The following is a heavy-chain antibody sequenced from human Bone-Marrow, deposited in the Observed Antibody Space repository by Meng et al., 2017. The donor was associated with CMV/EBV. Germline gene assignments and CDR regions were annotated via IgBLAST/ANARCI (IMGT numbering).Heavy chain of an antibody. CDR2: IYSGGST. D-gene: IGHD3-22*01. Sequence: GESLKISCAASGFTFDDYAMHWVRQAPGKGLEWVSVIYSGGSTYYADSVKGRFTISRDNSKNTLYLQMNSLRAEDTAVYYCASSEMYYYDSSGYYQRGYSGQGTLVAFSS. CDR3: ASSEMYYYDSSGYYQRGY. CDR1: GFTFDDYA. J-gene: IGHJ4*02. V-gene: IGHV3-53*01.